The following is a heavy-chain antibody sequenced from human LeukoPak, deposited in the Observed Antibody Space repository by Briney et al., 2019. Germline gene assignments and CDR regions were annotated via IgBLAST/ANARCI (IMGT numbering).Heavy chain of an antibody. V-gene: IGHV4-39*01. D-gene: IGHD2-15*01. J-gene: IGHJ5*02. CDR3: ARGVASGWFDP. CDR2: IYYSGST. Sequence: PSETLSLTCTVSGGSISSSSYYWGWIRQPPGKGLEWIGSIYYSGSTYYNPSLKSRVTISVDTSKNQFSLKLSSVTAADTAVYYCARGVASGWFDPWGQGTLATVSS. CDR1: GGSISSSSYY.